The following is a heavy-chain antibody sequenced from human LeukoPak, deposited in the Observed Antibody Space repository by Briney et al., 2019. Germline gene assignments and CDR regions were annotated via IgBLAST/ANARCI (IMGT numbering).Heavy chain of an antibody. CDR1: GYTFTGYY. D-gene: IGHD3-10*01. Sequence: ASVKVSCKASGYTFTGYYMHWVRQAPGQGLEWMGWINPNSGGTNYAQKFQGRVTMTRDTSISTAHMELSRLRSDDTAVYYCARGKITMVRGALVMDVWGQGTTVTVSS. CDR2: INPNSGGT. J-gene: IGHJ6*02. CDR3: ARGKITMVRGALVMDV. V-gene: IGHV1-2*02.